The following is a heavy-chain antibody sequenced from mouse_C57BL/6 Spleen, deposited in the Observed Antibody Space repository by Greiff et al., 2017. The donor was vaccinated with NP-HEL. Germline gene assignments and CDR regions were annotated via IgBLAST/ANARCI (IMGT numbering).Heavy chain of an antibody. CDR2: IRSKSNNYAT. CDR1: GFSFNTYA. CDR3: VRQSGPYDYAWFAY. J-gene: IGHJ3*01. D-gene: IGHD2-4*01. Sequence: EVKLMESGGGLVQPKGSLKLSCAASGFSFNTYAMNWVRQAPGKGLEWVARIRSKSNNYATYYADSVKDRFTISRDDSESMLYLQMNNLKTEDTAMYYCVRQSGPYDYAWFAYWGQGTLVTVSA. V-gene: IGHV10-1*01.